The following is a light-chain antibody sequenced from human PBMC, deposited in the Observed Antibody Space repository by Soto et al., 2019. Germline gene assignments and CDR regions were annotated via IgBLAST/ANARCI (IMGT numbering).Light chain of an antibody. Sequence: EIVLTQSPGTLSLSPGERATLSCRASQSVYKNFLAWYQQKPGQDPRLLINGASNRATGIPDKFSGSGSGTDFSLTIARLEPEDFAVYFCQQYGSSPTTFGGGTKVEIK. J-gene: IGKJ4*01. CDR3: QQYGSSPTT. CDR2: GAS. V-gene: IGKV3-20*01. CDR1: QSVYKNF.